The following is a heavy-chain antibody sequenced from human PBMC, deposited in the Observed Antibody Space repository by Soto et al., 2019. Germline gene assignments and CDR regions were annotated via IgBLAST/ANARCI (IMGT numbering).Heavy chain of an antibody. CDR2: IWYDGSNK. CDR1: GFTFSSYG. Sequence: QVQLVESGGGVVQPGRSLRLSCAASGFTFSSYGMHWVRQAPGKGLEWVAVIWYDGSNKYYADSVKGRFTISRDNSKNTLYLQMNSLRAEDTAVYYCAREDVRFGELHYYSGMDVWGQGTTVTVSS. J-gene: IGHJ6*02. CDR3: AREDVRFGELHYYSGMDV. D-gene: IGHD3-10*01. V-gene: IGHV3-33*01.